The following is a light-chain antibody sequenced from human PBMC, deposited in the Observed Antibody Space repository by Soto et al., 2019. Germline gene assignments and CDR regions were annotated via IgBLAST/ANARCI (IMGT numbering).Light chain of an antibody. CDR1: QVISSY. CDR3: QQSYSTPRT. Sequence: IQMTQSPSSPSASGGDRSTTTCRANQVISSYLNWYQQKPGQAPTLLLYAASSLESGVPSRFSGSGSGTDFTLTISRLQPEDFATYYCQQSYSTPRTFGQGTRLEIK. V-gene: IGKV1-39*01. J-gene: IGKJ5*01. CDR2: AAS.